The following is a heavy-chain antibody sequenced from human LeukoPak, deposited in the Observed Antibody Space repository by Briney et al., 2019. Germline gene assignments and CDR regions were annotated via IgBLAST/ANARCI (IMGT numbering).Heavy chain of an antibody. D-gene: IGHD3-10*01. Sequence: PGGSLRLSCAASGFTFSSYAMSWVRQAPGKGLEWVSAISGSGGSTYYADSVKGRFTISRDNSKNTLYLQMNSLRAEDTAVYYYAKMAEFQGTGITMVRGVHFDYWGQGTLVTVSS. CDR1: GFTFSSYA. V-gene: IGHV3-23*01. CDR3: AKMAEFQGTGITMVRGVHFDY. CDR2: ISGSGGST. J-gene: IGHJ4*02.